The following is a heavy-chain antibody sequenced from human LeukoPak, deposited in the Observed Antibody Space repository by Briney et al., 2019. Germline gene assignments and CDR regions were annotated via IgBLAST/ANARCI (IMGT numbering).Heavy chain of an antibody. D-gene: IGHD3-16*01. J-gene: IGHJ6*02. CDR2: ISDSGGRT. V-gene: IGHV3-23*01. CDR1: GFTFSSHA. Sequence: GGSLRLSCAASGFTFSSHAMNWVRQAPGKGLEWVSAISDSGGRTFYADSVKGRFTVSRDNSKNTLYLQMNSLTVEDTAIYYCAKVGVPGPYYYGMDVWAQGTTVTVSS. CDR3: AKVGVPGPYYYGMDV.